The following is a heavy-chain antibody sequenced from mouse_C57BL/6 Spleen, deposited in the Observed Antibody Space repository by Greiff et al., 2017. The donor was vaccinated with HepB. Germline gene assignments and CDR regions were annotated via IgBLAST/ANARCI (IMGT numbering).Heavy chain of an antibody. CDR1: GYTFTDYE. CDR2: IDPETGGT. J-gene: IGHJ4*01. CDR3: TRGSYCSYSYYAMDC. D-gene: IGHD2-12*01. V-gene: IGHV1-15*01. Sequence: VQLQQSGAELVRPGASVTLSCKASGYTFTDYEMHWVKQTPVHGLEWIGAIDPETGGTAYNQKFKGKAILTADKSSSTAYMELSSLTSEDSAVYYYTRGSYCSYSYYAMDCWGKGTSVTVSS.